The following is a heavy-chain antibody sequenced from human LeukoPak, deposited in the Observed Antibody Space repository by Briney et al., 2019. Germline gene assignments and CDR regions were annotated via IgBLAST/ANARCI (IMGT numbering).Heavy chain of an antibody. CDR1: GFTFSSYS. J-gene: IGHJ4*01. CDR3: TKDVLAGGLTY. D-gene: IGHD3-3*02. V-gene: IGHV3-21*04. CDR2: ISSSSYI. Sequence: KPGGSLRLSCAASGFTFSSYSMNWVRQAPGKGLEWVSSISSSSYIYYADSVRGRFTTSRDNAKNSLYLQMNSLRVEDTALYYCTKDVLAGGLTYWGPGTLVTVPS.